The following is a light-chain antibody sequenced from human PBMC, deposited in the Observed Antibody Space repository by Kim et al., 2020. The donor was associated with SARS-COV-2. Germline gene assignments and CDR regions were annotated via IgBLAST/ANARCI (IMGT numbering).Light chain of an antibody. Sequence: ASVKLACALGSEQSDHANTRHQQQPRKGARHLMKVKRDGSHSKGDGIPDRVSGSSSGAERYLTVSSLQSEDEADYYCQTWGTGIWVFCGGTQLTVL. CDR2: VKRDGSH. V-gene: IGLV4-69*01. J-gene: IGLJ3*02. CDR3: QTWGTGIWV. CDR1: SEQSDHA.